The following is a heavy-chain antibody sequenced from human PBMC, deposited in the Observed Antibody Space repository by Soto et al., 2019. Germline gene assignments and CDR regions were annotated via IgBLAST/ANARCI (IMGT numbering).Heavy chain of an antibody. CDR1: GGSVCTGDYY. J-gene: IGHJ3*02. D-gene: IGHD3-9*01. V-gene: IGHV4-61*08. CDR2: TLYSGSP. CDR3: ARNDYYHRNFDI. Sequence: PXETLGLHCRVSGGSVCTGDYYWSWIRQPPGKGLEWIGYTLYSGSPNYNPSLQSLQSRVTISVDTSRSQFSLRLTSVTAADTALYYCARNDYYHRNFDIWCQGTLVTVS.